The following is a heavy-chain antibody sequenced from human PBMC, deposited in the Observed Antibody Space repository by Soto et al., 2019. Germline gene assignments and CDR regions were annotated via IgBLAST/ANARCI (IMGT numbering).Heavy chain of an antibody. CDR1: GFTFSSYG. J-gene: IGHJ6*02. D-gene: IGHD3-3*01. CDR2: IWYDGSNK. V-gene: IGHV3-33*01. Sequence: GGSLRLSCAASGFTFSSYGMHWVRQAPGKGLEWVAVIWYDGSNKYYADSVKGRFTISRDNSKNTLYLQMNSLRAEDTAVYYCARDKGITIFGVVTTYGMDVWGQGTTVTVSS. CDR3: ARDKGITIFGVVTTYGMDV.